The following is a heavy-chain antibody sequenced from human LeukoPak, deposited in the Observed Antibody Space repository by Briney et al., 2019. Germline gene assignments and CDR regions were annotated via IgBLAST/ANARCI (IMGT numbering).Heavy chain of an antibody. J-gene: IGHJ6*02. V-gene: IGHV3-7*02. Sequence: GGSLRLSCAASGFTFSNTWMSWVRQAPGKELEWVANIKHDGSETNYVDSVKGRFTISRDNAKNSLHLQMNSLRAEDTAVYYCAKNGGPHGMDVWGQGTTVTVSS. CDR1: GFTFSNTW. D-gene: IGHD3-10*01. CDR3: AKNGGPHGMDV. CDR2: IKHDGSET.